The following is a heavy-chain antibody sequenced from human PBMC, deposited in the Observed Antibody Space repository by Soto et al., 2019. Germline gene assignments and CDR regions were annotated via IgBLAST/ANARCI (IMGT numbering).Heavy chain of an antibody. J-gene: IGHJ6*02. CDR2: ISPYTGNT. V-gene: IGHV1-18*01. CDR1: GYIFVNYG. CDR3: VMVDNYVTPTPQDV. D-gene: IGHD3-16*01. Sequence: QVQLVQSGDEVKKPGALVKVSCKASGYIFVNYGIAWVRQAPGQGLEWMGWISPYTGNTHSATKVQGRLTMTTDTSTRTAYMDLGSLTSDDTAVYYCVMVDNYVTPTPQDVWGQGTTVTVSS.